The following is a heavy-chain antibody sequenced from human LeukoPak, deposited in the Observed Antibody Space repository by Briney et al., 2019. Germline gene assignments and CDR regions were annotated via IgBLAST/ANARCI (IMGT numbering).Heavy chain of an antibody. CDR1: GFTFSGYS. J-gene: IGHJ5*02. V-gene: IGHV3-21*01. CDR2: ISSSSSYI. D-gene: IGHD6-13*01. CDR3: ARKYSSSWYGDNWFDP. Sequence: GGSLRLSCAASGFTFSGYSMNWVRQAPGKGLEWVSSISSSSSYIYYADSVKGRFTISRDNAKNSLYLQMNSLRAEDTAVYYCARKYSSSWYGDNWFDPWGQGTLVTVSS.